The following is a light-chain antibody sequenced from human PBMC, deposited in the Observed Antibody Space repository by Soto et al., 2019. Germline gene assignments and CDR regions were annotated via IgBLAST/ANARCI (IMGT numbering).Light chain of an antibody. CDR2: AAS. Sequence: DIQMTQSPSSLSASVGDRVTITCRASQGISNYLAWYQQNPGKVPKLLIYAASTLQSGVPSRFSGSGSGTDFTLTISSLQPEDVATYYCQKYNSAPRITFGQGTRLEIK. CDR3: QKYNSAPRIT. CDR1: QGISNY. V-gene: IGKV1-27*01. J-gene: IGKJ5*01.